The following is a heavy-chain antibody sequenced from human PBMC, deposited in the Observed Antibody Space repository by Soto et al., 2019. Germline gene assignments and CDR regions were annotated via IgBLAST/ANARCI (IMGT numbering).Heavy chain of an antibody. CDR1: GFTFSDYY. D-gene: IGHD2-15*01. CDR3: AREKRYCSGGSCYSAAFDI. CDR2: ISSSGSTI. V-gene: IGHV3-11*01. Sequence: QVQLVESGGGLVKPGGSLRLSCAASGFTFSDYYMSWIRQAPGKGLEWVSYISSSGSTIYYADSGKGRFTIARDNAKNSLYLQMISLRAEYTAVYYCAREKRYCSGGSCYSAAFDIWGQGTMVTVSS. J-gene: IGHJ3*02.